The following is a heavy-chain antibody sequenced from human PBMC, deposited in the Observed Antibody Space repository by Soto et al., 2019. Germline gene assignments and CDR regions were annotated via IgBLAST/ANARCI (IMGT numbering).Heavy chain of an antibody. CDR1: GXSLSSSNSH. J-gene: IGHJ3*02. CDR2: VYYGGAIFYSWNI. Sequence: XTLSLPCTVSGXSLSSSNSHWGWTRQHRGKGREYVGVVYYGGAIFYSWNISYNPSLKSRVKISVDTSKNQFSPSLSSVTAAHTGLYYCARYDRINMKPYSPEGFHIWGQGTMVTVSS. CDR3: ARYDRINMKPYSPEGFHI. D-gene: IGHD3-3*02. V-gene: IGHV4-39*01.